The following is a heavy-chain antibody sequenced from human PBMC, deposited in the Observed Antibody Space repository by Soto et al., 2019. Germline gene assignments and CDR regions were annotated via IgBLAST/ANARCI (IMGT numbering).Heavy chain of an antibody. D-gene: IGHD2-21*02. Sequence: QVQLQESGPGLVKPSQTLSLTCTVSGGSISSGGYYWSWIRQHPGKGLEWIGYIYYSGSTYYNPSLKSRDTLSVGTTKHKLRLKPSSVTAADTAEYYWAKLCGGDCHHGMDIWVPATTVTVSS. CDR3: AKLCGGDCHHGMDI. CDR2: IYYSGST. CDR1: GGSISSGGYY. V-gene: IGHV4-31*03. J-gene: IGHJ6*02.